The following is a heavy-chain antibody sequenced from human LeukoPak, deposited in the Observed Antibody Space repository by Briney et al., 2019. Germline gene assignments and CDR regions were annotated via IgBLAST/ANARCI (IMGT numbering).Heavy chain of an antibody. D-gene: IGHD1-1*01. V-gene: IGHV3-21*01. J-gene: IGHJ4*02. CDR3: ARGGVTGTTGGPDY. CDR1: GFTFNTYS. CDR2: ISSSSGDI. Sequence: GGSLRLSCAASGFTFNTYSMIWVRQAPGKGLEWVSSISSSSGDIYYEDSVKGRFTVSRDNAKNSLYLQMNSLRAEDTAVYYCARGGVTGTTGGPDYWGQGTLVTVST.